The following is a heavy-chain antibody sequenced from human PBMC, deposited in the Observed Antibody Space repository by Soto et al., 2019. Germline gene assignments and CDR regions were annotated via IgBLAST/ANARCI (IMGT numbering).Heavy chain of an antibody. V-gene: IGHV4-59*08. CDR3: ARRMAYSSSSMNWFDP. CDR1: GGSISSYY. J-gene: IGHJ5*02. D-gene: IGHD6-6*01. Sequence: PSETLSLTCTVSGGSISSYYWSWIRQPPGKGLEWIGEIYHSGSTNYNPSLKSRVTISVDTSKNQFSLKLSSVTAADTAVYYCARRMAYSSSSMNWFDPWGQGTLVTVSS. CDR2: IYHSGST.